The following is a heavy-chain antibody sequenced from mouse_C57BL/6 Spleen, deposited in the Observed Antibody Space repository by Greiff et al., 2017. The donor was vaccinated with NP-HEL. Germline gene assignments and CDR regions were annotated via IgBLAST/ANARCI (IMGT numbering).Heavy chain of an antibody. CDR3: ARSYDWYFDV. V-gene: IGHV14-2*01. CDR1: GFNIKDYY. J-gene: IGHJ1*03. CDR2: IDPEDGDT. D-gene: IGHD2-10*02. Sequence: EVQLHQSGAELVKPGASVKLSCTASGFNIKDYYMHWVKQRTEQGLEWIGRIDPEDGDTKYAQNFKGKATITADTSSNTAYLQLSSLTSEDTAVYYSARSYDWYFDVWGTGTTVTVSS.